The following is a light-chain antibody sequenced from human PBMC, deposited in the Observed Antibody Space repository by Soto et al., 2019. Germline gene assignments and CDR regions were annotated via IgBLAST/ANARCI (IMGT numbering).Light chain of an antibody. J-gene: IGKJ5*01. CDR1: QSVSSY. CDR2: DAS. CDR3: QQRSNWPIT. V-gene: IGKV3-11*01. Sequence: EIVWTHSPGTLSLSRGEIATLSCRASQSVSSYLAWYQQKPVQAPRLLIYDASNRATGIPARFSGSGSGTDFTLTISSLEPEDFAVYYCQQRSNWPITFGQGTRLEIK.